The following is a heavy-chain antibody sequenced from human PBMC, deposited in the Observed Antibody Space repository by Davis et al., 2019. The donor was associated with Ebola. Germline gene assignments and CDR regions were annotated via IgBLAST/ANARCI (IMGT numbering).Heavy chain of an antibody. V-gene: IGHV5-51*01. J-gene: IGHJ5*02. CDR2: IYPADSDT. Sequence: GESLKISCHGSGDTFTRSWIVWVRQMPGKGLEWMGIIYPADSDTRYSPSFQGQVTISADKSISTAYLQWNSLKASDTAMYYCARQTHHFLSGPRTWFDPWGQGTLVTVSS. CDR1: GDTFTRSW. D-gene: IGHD3-3*02. CDR3: ARQTHHFLSGPRTWFDP.